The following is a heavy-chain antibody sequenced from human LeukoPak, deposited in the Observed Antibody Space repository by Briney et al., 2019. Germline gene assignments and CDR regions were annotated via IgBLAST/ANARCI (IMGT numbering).Heavy chain of an antibody. CDR1: GFTFSSYS. J-gene: IGHJ6*02. D-gene: IGHD3-10*01. Sequence: GGSLRLSCAASGFTFSSYSMNWVRQAPGKGLEWVSSISSSSSYIYYADSVKGRFTISRDNAKNSLYLQMNSLRAEDTAVYYCARVKMVRGEYGMDVWGQGTTVTVSS. CDR3: ARVKMVRGEYGMDV. V-gene: IGHV3-21*01. CDR2: ISSSSSYI.